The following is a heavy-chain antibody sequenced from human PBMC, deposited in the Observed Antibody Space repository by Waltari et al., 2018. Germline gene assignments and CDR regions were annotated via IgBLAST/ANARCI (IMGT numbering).Heavy chain of an antibody. Sequence: EVQLLESGGGLVQPGGSLRLSCAASGFTFSSYAMSWVRQAPGKGLEWVSAISGSGGSTYYADSVKGRFTISRDNSKNTLYLQINSLRAEDTAVYYCAKDLSRWERITIFGVVTPQLVLDYWGQGTLVTVSS. CDR3: AKDLSRWERITIFGVVTPQLVLDY. CDR2: ISGSGGST. J-gene: IGHJ4*02. CDR1: GFTFSSYA. D-gene: IGHD3-3*01. V-gene: IGHV3-23*01.